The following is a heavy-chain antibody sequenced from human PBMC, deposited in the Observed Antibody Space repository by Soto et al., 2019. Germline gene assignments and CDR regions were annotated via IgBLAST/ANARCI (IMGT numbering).Heavy chain of an antibody. D-gene: IGHD3-10*01. CDR2: IYYNGNT. Sequence: QVQMQESGPGLVKPSETLSLTCTVSGDSVTSNYWSWIRQPPGKGLEWIGYIYYNGNTNYNPSLMSRVIISLDTSKNQFSLKLSSVTAADTAVYYCARDRVRYYDSGSYNWFDTWGQGTLVIVSS. CDR1: GDSVTSNY. CDR3: ARDRVRYYDSGSYNWFDT. J-gene: IGHJ5*02. V-gene: IGHV4-59*02.